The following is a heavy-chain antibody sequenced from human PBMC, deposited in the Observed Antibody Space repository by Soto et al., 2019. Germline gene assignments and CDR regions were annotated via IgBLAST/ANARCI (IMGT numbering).Heavy chain of an antibody. CDR3: ARGVHYYDSSGYYVLGY. Sequence: LRLSCAASGFTFSSYAMHWVRQAPGKGLEWVAVISYDGSNKYYADSVKGRFTISRDNSKNTLYLQMNSLRAEDTAVYYCARGVHYYDSSGYYVLGYWGQGTLVTVSS. D-gene: IGHD3-22*01. CDR1: GFTFSSYA. V-gene: IGHV3-30-3*01. J-gene: IGHJ4*02. CDR2: ISYDGSNK.